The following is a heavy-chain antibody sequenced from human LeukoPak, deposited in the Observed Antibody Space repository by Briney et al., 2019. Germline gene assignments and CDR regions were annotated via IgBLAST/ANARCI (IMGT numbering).Heavy chain of an antibody. CDR1: GFTFTNAW. Sequence: PGGSLRLSCAASGFTFTNAWMTWVRQAPGKGLEWVGRIKSKTDGGTTDYAAPVKGRFTMSRDDSKNTLYLQMNSLETKDTAVYCCHRSYPYDYWGQGTIVTVSS. J-gene: IGHJ4*02. D-gene: IGHD3-16*02. CDR3: HRSYPYDY. CDR2: IKSKTDGGTT. V-gene: IGHV3-15*01.